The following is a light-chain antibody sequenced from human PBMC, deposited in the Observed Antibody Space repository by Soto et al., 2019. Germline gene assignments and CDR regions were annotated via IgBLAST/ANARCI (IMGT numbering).Light chain of an antibody. Sequence: EVVLTQSPATLSSSVGERATLLCTASQSIGSHLAWYQQKPGQPPRLLIYDASNRPSGVPARFSGSVSGTFFTLSISSLEPEDFLVYYCQQRDQWPVTFGGGTKVDFK. J-gene: IGKJ4*01. CDR1: QSIGSH. V-gene: IGKV3-11*01. CDR2: DAS. CDR3: QQRDQWPVT.